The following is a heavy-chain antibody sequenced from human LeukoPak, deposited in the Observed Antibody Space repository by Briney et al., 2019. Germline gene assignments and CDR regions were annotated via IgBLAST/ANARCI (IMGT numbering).Heavy chain of an antibody. V-gene: IGHV1-46*01. J-gene: IGHJ6*03. CDR1: GYTFTSYY. CDR3: ARGSPVGDRYYYYYYMDV. CDR2: INPSGGST. Sequence: GASVKVSCKASGYTFTSYYMHWVRQAPGHGLEWMGIINPSGGSTSYAQKFQGRVTMTRDMSTSTVYMELSSLRSEDTAVYSCARGSPVGDRYYYYYYMDVWGKGTTVTVSS. D-gene: IGHD3-16*01.